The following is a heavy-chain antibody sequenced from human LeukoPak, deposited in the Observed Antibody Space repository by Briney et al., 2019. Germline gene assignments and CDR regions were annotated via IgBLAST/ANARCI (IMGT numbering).Heavy chain of an antibody. Sequence: RGESLKISCKGSGYSFTSYWIGWVRQMPGKGLEWMGIIYPGDSDTRYSPSFQGQVTISADKSISTAYLQWSSLKASDTAMYYCARQVGYYGSGRPFDYWGQGTLVTVSS. CDR2: IYPGDSDT. V-gene: IGHV5-51*01. J-gene: IGHJ4*02. D-gene: IGHD3-10*01. CDR1: GYSFTSYW. CDR3: ARQVGYYGSGRPFDY.